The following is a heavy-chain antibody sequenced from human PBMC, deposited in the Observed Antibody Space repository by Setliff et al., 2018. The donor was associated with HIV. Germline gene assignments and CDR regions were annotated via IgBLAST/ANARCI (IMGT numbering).Heavy chain of an antibody. CDR3: ARARRAGSGPKYFQH. CDR2: INHSGST. V-gene: IGHV4-4*02. J-gene: IGHJ1*01. Sequence: KASETLSLTCTVSGGSISTSNWWGWIRQTPGKGLEWIGEINHSGSTNYNPSLKSRVTMSVDKSKNQFSLRLSSVTAADTAVYYCARARRAGSGPKYFQHWGQGTLVTVSS. D-gene: IGHD2-15*01. CDR1: GGSISTSNW.